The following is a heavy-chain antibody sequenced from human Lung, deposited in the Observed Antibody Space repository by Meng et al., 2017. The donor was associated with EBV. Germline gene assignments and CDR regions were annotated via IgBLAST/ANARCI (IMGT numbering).Heavy chain of an antibody. CDR2: LIPVVDAP. CDR3: ASESGRGFTPDY. Sequence: QGRLVQSGAEVKSPGPSVKVSCKTSGGTFSTDAVSWVRQAPGQGLEWMGCLIPVVDAPHYARKFQDRVSIFADESTSAHYMELSSLRSDDTAVYYCASESGRGFTPDYWGQGTLVTVSS. J-gene: IGHJ4*02. D-gene: IGHD2-15*01. V-gene: IGHV1-69*01. CDR1: GGTFSTDA.